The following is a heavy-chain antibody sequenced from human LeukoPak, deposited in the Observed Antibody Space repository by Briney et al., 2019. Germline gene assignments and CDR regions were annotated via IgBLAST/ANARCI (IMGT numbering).Heavy chain of an antibody. CDR2: ISSSSSYI. J-gene: IGHJ4*02. CDR3: AISRFGESKTFDY. V-gene: IGHV3-21*01. CDR1: GFTFSSYA. Sequence: PGGSLRLSCAASGFTFSSYAMSWVRQAPGKGLEWVSSISSSSSYIYYADSVKGRFTISRDNAKNSLYLQMNSLRAEDTAVYYCAISRFGESKTFDYWGQGTLVTVSS. D-gene: IGHD3-10*01.